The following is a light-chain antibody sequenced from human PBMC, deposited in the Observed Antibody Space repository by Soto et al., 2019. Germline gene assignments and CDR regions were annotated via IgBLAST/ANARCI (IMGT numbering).Light chain of an antibody. J-gene: IGKJ5*01. CDR1: QDIGTY. CDR2: AAS. CDR3: QQSYTPPRIA. Sequence: DIKMTQTASSLSASIGGSCIITCRPSQDIGTYLNWYQHKPGKAPKHLXYAASSLQTGVPSRFTGSGSGTEFTLTIDSLQPEAFATYYCQQSYTPPRIAFGQGTRLEIK. V-gene: IGKV1-39*01.